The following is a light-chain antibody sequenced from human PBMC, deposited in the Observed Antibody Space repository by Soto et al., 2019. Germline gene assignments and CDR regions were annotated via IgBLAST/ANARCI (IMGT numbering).Light chain of an antibody. J-gene: IGKJ1*01. CDR3: QQYGSSPS. V-gene: IGKV3-20*01. Sequence: EFVLTHSPGTLSLYPWEIATLSCRASQTVSNNYLAWYQQKPGQAPRLLIYDASSRVTGIPYRFSGGGSGTDFTLTISRLEPEDFAVYYCQQYGSSPSFGQGTKVDIK. CDR1: QTVSNNY. CDR2: DAS.